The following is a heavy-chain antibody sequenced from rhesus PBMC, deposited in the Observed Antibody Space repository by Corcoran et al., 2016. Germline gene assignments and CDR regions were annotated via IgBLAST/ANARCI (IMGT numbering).Heavy chain of an antibody. CDR3: TRSAAASFYGLDS. J-gene: IGHJ6*01. CDR1: GFTFSSYE. V-gene: IGHV3-100*02. Sequence: DVQLVESGGGLVEPGGSLRLSCAASGFTFSSYEMHWVRQAPGKGLELFSVISESGSAIYYADSVKGRFTISGDNAKNSLFLQMNSLRAEDTAVYYCTRSAAASFYGLDSWGQGVVVTVSS. D-gene: IGHD6-25*01. CDR2: ISESGSAI.